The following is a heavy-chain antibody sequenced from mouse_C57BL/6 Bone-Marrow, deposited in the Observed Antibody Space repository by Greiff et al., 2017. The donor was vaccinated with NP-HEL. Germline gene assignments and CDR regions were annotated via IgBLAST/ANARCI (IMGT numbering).Heavy chain of an antibody. CDR1: AYTFTSYW. V-gene: IGHV1-64*01. Sequence: QVQLQQPGAELVKPGASVKLSCKASAYTFTSYWMHWVKQRPGQGLEWIGMIHPNSGSTNYNEKFKSKATLTVDKSSSTAYMQLSSLTSEDSAVYYCASQGGDDGFYGWYFDVWGTGTTVTVSS. CDR3: ASQGGDDGFYGWYFDV. CDR2: IHPNSGST. J-gene: IGHJ1*03. D-gene: IGHD2-3*01.